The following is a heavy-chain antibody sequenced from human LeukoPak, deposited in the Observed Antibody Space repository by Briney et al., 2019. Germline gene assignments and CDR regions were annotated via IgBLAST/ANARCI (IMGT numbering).Heavy chain of an antibody. CDR3: AKAKTQATLLPGNY. V-gene: IGHV3-23*01. Sequence: GGSLRLSCTASGFIFSNYAMSWVRQAPGKGLEWVSSISGSGDSTYYADSVKGRFTISRDNSKNTLYLQMSILRAEDTAVYYCAKAKTQATLLPGNYWGQGTRVTVSS. CDR1: GFIFSNYA. J-gene: IGHJ4*02. D-gene: IGHD2-15*01. CDR2: ISGSGDST.